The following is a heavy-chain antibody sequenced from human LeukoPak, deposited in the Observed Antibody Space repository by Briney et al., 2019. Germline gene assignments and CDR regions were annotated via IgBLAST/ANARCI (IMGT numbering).Heavy chain of an antibody. J-gene: IGHJ4*02. CDR2: ISGSGGST. CDR1: GFTFSCYA. CDR3: AKDGDDYGDPYYFDY. Sequence: GGSLRLSCAASGFTFSCYAMSWVRQAPGKGLEWVSAISGSGGSTYYADSVKGRFTISRDNSKNTLYLQMNSLRAEDTAVYYCAKDGDDYGDPYYFDYWGQGTLVTVSS. V-gene: IGHV3-23*01. D-gene: IGHD4-17*01.